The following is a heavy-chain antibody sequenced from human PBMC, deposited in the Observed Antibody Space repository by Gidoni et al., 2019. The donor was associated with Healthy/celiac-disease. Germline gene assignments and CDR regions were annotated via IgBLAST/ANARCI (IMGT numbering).Heavy chain of an antibody. D-gene: IGHD1-26*01. Sequence: QVQLQESGPGLVKPSQTLSLTCTVSGGSISSGSYYWSWIRQPAGKGLEWIGRIYTSGSTNYNPSLKSRVTMSVDTSKNQFSLKLSSVTAADTAVYYCARVMGRWEHQNWFDPWGQGTLVTVSS. CDR3: ARVMGRWEHQNWFDP. V-gene: IGHV4-61*02. CDR1: GGSISSGSYY. CDR2: IYTSGST. J-gene: IGHJ5*02.